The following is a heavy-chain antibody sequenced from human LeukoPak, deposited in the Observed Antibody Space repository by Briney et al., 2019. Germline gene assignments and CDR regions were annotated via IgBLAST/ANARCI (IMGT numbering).Heavy chain of an antibody. CDR3: AKDFGGD. J-gene: IGHJ4*02. CDR1: GFTFSSYG. CDR2: ISYDGSNK. V-gene: IGHV3-30*18. Sequence: GGSLRLSCAASGFTFSSYGMHWVRQAPGKGLEWVAVISYDGSNKYYADSVKGRFTISRDNSKNTLYLQMNSLRAADTAVYYCAKDFGGDWGQGTLVTVSS. D-gene: IGHD3-3*01.